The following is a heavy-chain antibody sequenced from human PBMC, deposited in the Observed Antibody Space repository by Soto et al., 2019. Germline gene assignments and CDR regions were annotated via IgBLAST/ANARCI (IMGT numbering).Heavy chain of an antibody. D-gene: IGHD3-10*01. V-gene: IGHV4-30-2*01. J-gene: IGHJ5*02. CDR1: GGSISSGGYF. CDR2: IYHSGST. CDR3: ARGLGP. Sequence: QLQLQESGSGLVKPSQNLSLTCVVSGGSISSGGYFWSWIRQPPGKGLEWIGYIYHSGSTYYNPSLKSRVTISVDRSKNQSSLKLSSVTAADTAVYYCARGLGPWGQGTMVTVSS.